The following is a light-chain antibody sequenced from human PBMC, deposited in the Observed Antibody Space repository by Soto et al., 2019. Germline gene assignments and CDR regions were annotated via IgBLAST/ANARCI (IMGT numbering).Light chain of an antibody. CDR3: QQTYSRPLT. J-gene: IGKJ4*01. Sequence: DIQMTQSPSSLSASVGDRLTITCRAGQSVSAYLNWYQQKPGKAPKLLIHATSTLQSGVPSRFSGSGSGTEFTLTISSLQPEDFATYYCQQTYSRPLTFGGGTKVEIK. CDR1: QSVSAY. V-gene: IGKV1-39*01. CDR2: ATS.